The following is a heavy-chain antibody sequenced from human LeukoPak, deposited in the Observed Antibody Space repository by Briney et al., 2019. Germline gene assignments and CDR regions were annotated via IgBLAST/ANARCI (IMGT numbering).Heavy chain of an antibody. CDR3: AKTTVGYSSGRYPGWPADC. D-gene: IGHD6-19*01. CDR1: GFTFNTYA. V-gene: IGHV3-23*01. Sequence: QPGGSLRLSCEASGFTFNTYAIYWVRQAPGKGLEWVSGICGSGGCTYYADSVTGRFTISRDNSKNTVYLQMNSLTADDTAVYYCAKTTVGYSSGRYPGWPADCWGQGTLVTVSS. CDR2: ICGSGGCT. J-gene: IGHJ4*02.